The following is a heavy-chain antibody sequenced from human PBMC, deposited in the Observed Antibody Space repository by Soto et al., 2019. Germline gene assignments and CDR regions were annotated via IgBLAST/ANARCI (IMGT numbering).Heavy chain of an antibody. J-gene: IGHJ4*02. D-gene: IGHD3-22*01. CDR1: GYTFTIYG. CDR2: ISGYNGNT. CDR3: ARVDYYDSRGSYGY. Sequence: QVQLVQSGAEVKKPGASVKVSCKASGYTFTIYGISWVRQAPGQGLEWMGWISGYNGNTDYAQNLQARVTLTTDASTSSVYMELRSRRSDDTAVYYCARVDYYDSRGSYGYWGQGTLLTVSS. V-gene: IGHV1-18*04.